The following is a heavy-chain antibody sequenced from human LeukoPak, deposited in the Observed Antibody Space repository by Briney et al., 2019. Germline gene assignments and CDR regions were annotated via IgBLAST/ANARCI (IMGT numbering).Heavy chain of an antibody. Sequence: PSETLSLTCTISGASIDSYYWGWIRQPPGKGLEWLGYIYYSGSTYYNPSLKSRVTISVDTSKNQFSLKLSSVTAADTAVYYCARTRYYYNSRSYGAPYYFDYWGQGTLVTVSS. CDR1: GASIDSYY. J-gene: IGHJ4*02. CDR2: IYYSGST. D-gene: IGHD3-10*01. V-gene: IGHV4-59*08. CDR3: ARTRYYYNSRSYGAPYYFDY.